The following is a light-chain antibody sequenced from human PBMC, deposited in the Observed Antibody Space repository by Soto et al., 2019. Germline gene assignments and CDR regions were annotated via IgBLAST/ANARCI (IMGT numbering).Light chain of an antibody. V-gene: IGKV3-15*01. J-gene: IGKJ1*01. Sequence: EIVMTQSPATLSVSPGERATLSCRASQTVNSNLAWYQQKPGQAPRLLIDGASTRATGIPARFSGSGSGTDFTLTINRLEPEDFAVYFCQQYANSPQTFGQGTKVDIK. CDR2: GAS. CDR1: QTVNSN. CDR3: QQYANSPQT.